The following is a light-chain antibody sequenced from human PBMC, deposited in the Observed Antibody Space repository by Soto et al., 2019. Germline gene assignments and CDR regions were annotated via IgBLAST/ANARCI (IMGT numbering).Light chain of an antibody. J-gene: IGKJ1*01. Sequence: EIVLTQSPGTLSLSPGERATLSCRASQSVSSSYLAWYQQKPGQAPRLLIYGASSRATGIPDRFSGSGSGTDFTTTISRLEPEDFAVYYCQQYGSSPETFGQGTKVEIK. CDR3: QQYGSSPET. V-gene: IGKV3-20*01. CDR2: GAS. CDR1: QSVSSSY.